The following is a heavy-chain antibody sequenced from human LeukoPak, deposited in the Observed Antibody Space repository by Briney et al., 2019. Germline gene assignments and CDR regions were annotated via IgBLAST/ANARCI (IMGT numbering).Heavy chain of an antibody. CDR3: ARVSGVEQQLEVVDY. CDR1: GYTFTSYG. CDR2: ISAYNGNT. D-gene: IGHD6-13*01. J-gene: IGHJ4*02. V-gene: IGHV1-18*01. Sequence: ASVKVSCKASGYTFTSYGISWVRQAPGQGLEWMGWISAYNGNTNYAQKLQGRVTMTTDTSTSTAYMELRRLRSDDTAVYYYARVSGVEQQLEVVDYWGQGTLVTVSS.